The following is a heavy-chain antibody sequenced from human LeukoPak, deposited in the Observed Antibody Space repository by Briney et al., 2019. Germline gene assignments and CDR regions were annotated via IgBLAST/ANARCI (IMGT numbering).Heavy chain of an antibody. V-gene: IGHV4-39*07. CDR2: INHSGST. CDR1: GGSISSSSYY. D-gene: IGHD6-13*01. Sequence: SETLSLTCTVSGGSISSSSYYWGWIRQPPGKGLEWIGEINHSGSTNYNPSLKSRVTISVDTSKNQFSLKLSSVTAADTAVYYCARAIAAARDYWGQGTLVTVSS. CDR3: ARAIAAARDY. J-gene: IGHJ4*02.